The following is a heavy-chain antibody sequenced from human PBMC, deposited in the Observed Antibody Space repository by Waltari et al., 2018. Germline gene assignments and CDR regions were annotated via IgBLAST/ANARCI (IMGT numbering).Heavy chain of an antibody. D-gene: IGHD2-21*02. CDR3: AREVTANNGASDYWYFDL. Sequence: QVQLEESGGGVVHPGRSLRLSCAVSGFTFSDYVFHWVRQAPGKGLEWVSFLSYDGSNKNYADSVRGRFTISRDDSKNTVYLQMNSLRDGDTAVYFCAREVTANNGASDYWYFDLWGRGTLVTVSS. CDR2: LSYDGSNK. V-gene: IGHV3-30-3*01. J-gene: IGHJ2*01. CDR1: GFTFSDYV.